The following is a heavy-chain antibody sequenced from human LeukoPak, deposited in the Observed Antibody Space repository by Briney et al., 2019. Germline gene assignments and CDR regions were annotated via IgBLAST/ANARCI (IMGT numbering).Heavy chain of an antibody. D-gene: IGHD3-22*01. CDR1: GFTFSNAW. CDR2: IKSKTDGGTT. J-gene: IGHJ4*02. Sequence: GGSLRLSCAASGFTFSNAWMSWVRPAPGKGLEGVGRIKSKTDGGTTDYAAPVKGRFTISRDDSKNTLYLQMNSLKTEDTAVYYCTTDTNYYDSSGYISYYWGQGTLVTVSS. CDR3: TTDTNYYDSSGYISYY. V-gene: IGHV3-15*01.